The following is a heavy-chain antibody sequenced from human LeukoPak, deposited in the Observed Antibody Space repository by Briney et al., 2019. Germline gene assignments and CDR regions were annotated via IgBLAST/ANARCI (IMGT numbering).Heavy chain of an antibody. CDR1: GFTFSSYA. J-gene: IGHJ4*02. V-gene: IGHV3-23*01. CDR3: AKESAVRYFDWSYSGEFDY. D-gene: IGHD3-9*01. CDR2: ISGSGGST. Sequence: GGSLRLSCAASGFTFSSYAMSWVRQAPGKGLEWVSAISGSGGSTYYADSVKGRFTISRDNSKNTLYLQMNSLRAEDTAVYYCAKESAVRYFDWSYSGEFDYWGQGTLVTVSS.